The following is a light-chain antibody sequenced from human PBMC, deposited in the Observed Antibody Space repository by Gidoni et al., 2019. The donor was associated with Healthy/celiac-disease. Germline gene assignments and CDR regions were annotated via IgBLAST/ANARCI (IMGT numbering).Light chain of an antibody. Sequence: DIVTTQSPDSLAVSLGERATINCKSSQSVLYSSNNKNYLAWYQQKPGKPPKLLIYWASIRESGVPDRFSGSGSGTDFTLTISSLQAEDVAVYYCQQYYSTPLTFGGGTKVEIK. V-gene: IGKV4-1*01. CDR3: QQYYSTPLT. J-gene: IGKJ4*01. CDR2: WAS. CDR1: QSVLYSSNNKNY.